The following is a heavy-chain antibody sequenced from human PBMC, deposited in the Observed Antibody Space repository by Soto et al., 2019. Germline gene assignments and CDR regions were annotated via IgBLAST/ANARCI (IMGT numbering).Heavy chain of an antibody. D-gene: IGHD6-13*01. CDR3: AREAESLDY. V-gene: IGHV3-30-3*01. CDR2: MSYDGGNK. CDR1: AFTFSSYA. J-gene: IGHJ4*02. Sequence: GGSVRLSCAASAFTFSSYAMHWVRQAPGKGLEWVAVMSYDGGNKYYADSVKGRFTISRDNSKNTLYLQMDSLRPEDTAVYYCAREAESLDYWGQGTLVTVSS.